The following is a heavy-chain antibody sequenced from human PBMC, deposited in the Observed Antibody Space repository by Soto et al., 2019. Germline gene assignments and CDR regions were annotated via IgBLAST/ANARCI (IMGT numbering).Heavy chain of an antibody. Sequence: SETLSLTCAVSGGSISSSNWWSWVRQPPGKGLEWIGEIYHSGSTNYNPSLKSRVTISVDKSKNQFSLKLSSVTAADTAVYYCARRGSSGWYDVEEAFDIWGQWTMVTVSS. V-gene: IGHV4-4*02. CDR1: GGSISSSNW. CDR3: ARRGSSGWYDVEEAFDI. J-gene: IGHJ3*02. D-gene: IGHD6-19*01. CDR2: IYHSGST.